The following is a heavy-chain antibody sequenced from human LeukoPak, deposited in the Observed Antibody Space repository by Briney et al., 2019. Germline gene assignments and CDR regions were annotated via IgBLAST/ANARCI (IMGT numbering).Heavy chain of an antibody. Sequence: SQTLSLTCTVSGGSISSYYCSWIRQPPGQGLEWIGYIYYSGSTNYNPSLKSRVTISVDTSKNQFSLKLSSVAAADTAVYYCARENRYYYDSSGYSVAFDIWGQGTMVTVSS. CDR3: ARENRYYYDSSGYSVAFDI. J-gene: IGHJ3*02. CDR2: IYYSGST. CDR1: GGSISSYY. V-gene: IGHV4-59*01. D-gene: IGHD3-22*01.